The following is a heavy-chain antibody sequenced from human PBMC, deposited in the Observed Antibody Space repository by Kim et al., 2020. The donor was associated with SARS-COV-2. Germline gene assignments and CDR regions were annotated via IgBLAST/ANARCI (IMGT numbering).Heavy chain of an antibody. CDR2: ISSSSSTI. D-gene: IGHD2-15*01. V-gene: IGHV3-48*02. CDR1: GFTFSSYS. Sequence: GGSLRLSCAASGFTFSSYSMNWVRQAPGKGLEWVSYISSSSSTIYYADSVKGRFTISRDNAKNSLYLQMNSLRDEDTAVYYGARVGGNGVVVVSATREDWFDPWGQGTLVTVSS. J-gene: IGHJ5*02. CDR3: ARVGGNGVVVVSATREDWFDP.